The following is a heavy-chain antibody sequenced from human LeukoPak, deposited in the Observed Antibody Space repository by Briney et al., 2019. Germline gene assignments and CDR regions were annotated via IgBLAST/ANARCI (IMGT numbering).Heavy chain of an antibody. J-gene: IGHJ6*02. V-gene: IGHV4-59*01. CDR3: AIAPVAVAPSRGYYYYSMDV. Sequence: SETLSLTCTVSGGSISSYYWSWIRQPPGKGLEWIGYIYYSGSTNYNPSLKSRVTISVDTSKNQFSLKLSSVTAADTAVYYCAIAPVAVAPSRGYYYYSMDVWGQGTTVTVSS. CDR2: IYYSGST. D-gene: IGHD6-19*01. CDR1: GGSISSYY.